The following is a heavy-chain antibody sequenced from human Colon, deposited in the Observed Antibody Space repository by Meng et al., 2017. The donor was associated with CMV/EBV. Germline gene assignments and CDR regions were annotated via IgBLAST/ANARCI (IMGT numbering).Heavy chain of an antibody. V-gene: IGHV3-7*01. D-gene: IGHD3-10*01. CDR2: IKQSGGEI. Sequence: GESLKISCAASGFTFSSYWMSWVRQAPGSGLEWVATIKQSGGEISSADSVKGRFTISRDNAKNSVYLQMNSLTVEDTAVYYCARDVDRNFGDLTQKLYAMGVWGQGTTVTVSS. J-gene: IGHJ6*02. CDR1: GFTFSSYW. CDR3: ARDVDRNFGDLTQKLYAMGV.